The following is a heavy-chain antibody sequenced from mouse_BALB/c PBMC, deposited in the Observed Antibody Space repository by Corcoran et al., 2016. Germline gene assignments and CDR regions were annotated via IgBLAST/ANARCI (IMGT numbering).Heavy chain of an antibody. V-gene: IGHV9-3-1*01. J-gene: IGHJ2*01. D-gene: IGHD1-1*01. CDR2: INTYTGEP. CDR1: GYTFTNYG. CDR3: ARNGTTVVALYYFDY. Sequence: QIQLVQSGPELKKPGETVKISCKASGYTFTNYGMNWVKQAPGKGLKWMGWINTYTGEPTYADDFKGRFAFSLETSASTAYLQINNLKNEDTATYFCARNGTTVVALYYFDYWCQGTTLTVSS.